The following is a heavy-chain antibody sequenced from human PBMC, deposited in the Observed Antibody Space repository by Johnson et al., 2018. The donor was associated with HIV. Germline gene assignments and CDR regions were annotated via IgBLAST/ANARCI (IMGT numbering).Heavy chain of an antibody. J-gene: IGHJ3*02. D-gene: IGHD3-10*01. CDR1: GFIVSSNY. CDR3: AKGSLGGLEDACDI. V-gene: IGHV3-23*04. Sequence: VQLVESGGGLVQPGGSLRLSCAVSGFIVSSNYMSWVRQAPGKGLEWVSAISGSGGSTYYADSVKGRFTISRDNSKNTLYRQMNSMRAEDTAVYYWAKGSLGGLEDACDIWGQGTMVTVSS. CDR2: ISGSGGST.